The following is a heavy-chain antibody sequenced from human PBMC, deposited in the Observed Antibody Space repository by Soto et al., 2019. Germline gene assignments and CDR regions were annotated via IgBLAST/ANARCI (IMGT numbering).Heavy chain of an antibody. V-gene: IGHV3-30-3*01. CDR1: GFTFSSYA. J-gene: IGHJ3*02. CDR2: ISYDGSNK. Sequence: QAGGSLRLSCAASGFTFSSYAMHWVRQAPGKGLEWVAVISYDGSNKYYADSVKGRFTISRDNSKNTLYLQMNSLRAEDTAVYYRARTFPHHTIFGVVSPHDAFDIWGQGTMVTVSS. CDR3: ARTFPHHTIFGVVSPHDAFDI. D-gene: IGHD3-3*01.